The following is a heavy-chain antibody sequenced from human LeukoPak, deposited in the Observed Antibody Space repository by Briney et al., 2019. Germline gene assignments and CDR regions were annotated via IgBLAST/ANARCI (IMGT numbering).Heavy chain of an antibody. D-gene: IGHD2-15*01. CDR1: GFTFDDYG. V-gene: IGHV3-20*04. CDR3: ARDSTQPGPVVVAATYAGFDY. Sequence: GGSLRLSCAASGFTFDDYGMSWVRQAPGKGLEWVSAINWNGGSTGYADSVKGRFTISRDNAKNSLYLQMNSLRAEDTALYYCARDSTQPGPVVVAATYAGFDYWDQGTLVTVSS. J-gene: IGHJ4*02. CDR2: INWNGGST.